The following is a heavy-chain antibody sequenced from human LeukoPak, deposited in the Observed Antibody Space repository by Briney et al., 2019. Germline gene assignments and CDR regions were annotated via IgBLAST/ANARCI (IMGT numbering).Heavy chain of an antibody. CDR1: GFTFSTYA. CDR3: AKDIIAAAGTRYYYYGMDV. J-gene: IGHJ6*02. CDR2: ISYDGSNK. V-gene: IGHV3-30*18. D-gene: IGHD6-13*01. Sequence: GGSLRLSCAASGFTFSTYAMTWVRQAPGKGLEWVAVISYDGSNKYYADSVKGRFTISRDNSKNTLYLQMNSLRAEDTAVYYCAKDIIAAAGTRYYYYGMDVWGQGTTVTVSS.